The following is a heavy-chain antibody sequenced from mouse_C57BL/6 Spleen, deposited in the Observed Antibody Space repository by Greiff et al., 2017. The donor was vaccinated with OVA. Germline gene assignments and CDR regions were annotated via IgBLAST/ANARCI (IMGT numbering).Heavy chain of an antibody. J-gene: IGHJ2*01. V-gene: IGHV2-9-1*01. CDR1: GFSLTSYA. D-gene: IGHD1-2*01. CDR3: ARARSLSTANYFDY. CDR2: IWTGGGT. Sequence: VQLKESGPGLVAPSQSLSITCTVSGFSLTSYAISWVRQPPGKGLEWLGVIWTGGGTNYNSALKSRLSISKDNSKSQVFLKMNSLQTDDTARYYCARARSLSTANYFDYWGQGTTLTVSS.